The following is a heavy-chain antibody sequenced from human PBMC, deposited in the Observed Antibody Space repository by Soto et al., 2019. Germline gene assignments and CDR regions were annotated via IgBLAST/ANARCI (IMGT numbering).Heavy chain of an antibody. V-gene: IGHV3-23*01. CDR3: AKDENDDFPRGYFDH. CDR2: ISGRGDDT. CDR1: GFTFKNYV. J-gene: IGHJ4*02. Sequence: EVQLWESGGGLVQPGGSLRLSCAASGFTFKNYVMTWVRQAPGKGLEWVSGISGRGDDTYYADSVKGRFTISRDNNNDRLYLQMNSLRAEDTAIYFCAKDENDDFPRGYFDHWGQGALVAVSS. D-gene: IGHD4-17*01.